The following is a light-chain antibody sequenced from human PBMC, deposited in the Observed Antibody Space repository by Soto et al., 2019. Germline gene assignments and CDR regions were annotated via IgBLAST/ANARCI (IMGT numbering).Light chain of an antibody. Sequence: QSVLTQPASVSGSPGRSITISCTGTSSDVGNYDLVSWYQQHPGKAPKLMIYEGSRRPSGVSNRFSGSRSDNTASLTISGLQAEDEADYYCCSYAGSSAFANVVFGGGTKLTVL. CDR2: EGS. CDR1: SSDVGNYDL. CDR3: CSYAGSSAFANVV. V-gene: IGLV2-23*03. J-gene: IGLJ2*01.